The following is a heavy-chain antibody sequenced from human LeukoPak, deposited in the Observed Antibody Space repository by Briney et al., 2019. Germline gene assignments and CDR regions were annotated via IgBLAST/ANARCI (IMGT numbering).Heavy chain of an antibody. D-gene: IGHD5-24*01. V-gene: IGHV4-59*12. J-gene: IGHJ4*02. CDR3: ARGRDGYNFDY. CDR2: IYYSGST. CDR1: GGSISSYY. Sequence: PSETLSLTCTVSGGSISSYYWSWIRQPPGKGLEWIGYIYYSGSTYYNPSLKSRVTISVDTSKNQFSLKLSSVTAADTAVYYCARGRDGYNFDYWGQGTLVTVSS.